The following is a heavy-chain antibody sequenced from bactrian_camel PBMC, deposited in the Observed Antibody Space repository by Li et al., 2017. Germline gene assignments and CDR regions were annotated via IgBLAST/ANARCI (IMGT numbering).Heavy chain of an antibody. CDR3: AADSLYGGLCRVPIAPSDYKY. J-gene: IGHJ4*01. CDR2: INKGSTNA. CDR1: RDDVIRDC. Sequence: HVQLVESGGGSVETGGSLRLSCTASRDDVIRDCVTWFFQAPGKKREWVASINKGSTNAVYVDSVKGRFTISQDNAKNTLYLQMDSLKPEDTAMYYCAADSLYGGLCRVPIAPSDYKYWGQGTQVTVS. D-gene: IGHD6*01. V-gene: IGHV3S1*01.